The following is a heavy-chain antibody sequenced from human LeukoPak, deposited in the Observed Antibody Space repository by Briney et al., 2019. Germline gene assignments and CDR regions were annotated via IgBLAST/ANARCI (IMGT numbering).Heavy chain of an antibody. V-gene: IGHV5-51*01. J-gene: IGHJ4*02. CDR2: IYPGDSDT. CDR1: GYTFTSYW. D-gene: IGHD5-24*01. Sequence: GEPLNISCKGSGYTFTSYWIGGVRQMPGKGLEWMGIIYPGDSDTRYSPSFQGQVTISADKSSSTAYLQRGSLKASDTAMYYCARHLEGYNYDWGQGTLVTVSS. CDR3: ARHLEGYNYD.